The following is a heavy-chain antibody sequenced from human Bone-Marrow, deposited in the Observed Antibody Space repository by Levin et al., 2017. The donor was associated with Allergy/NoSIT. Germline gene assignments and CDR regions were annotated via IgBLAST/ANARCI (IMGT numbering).Heavy chain of an antibody. J-gene: IGHJ6*02. D-gene: IGHD3-3*01. Sequence: PGGSLRLSCAASGFTFSSYGMHWVRQAPGKGLEWVAVISYDGSNKYYADSVKGRFTISRDNSKNTLYLQMNSLRAEDTAVYYCAKDLRFLEWLFPGYYGMDVWGQGTTVTVSS. V-gene: IGHV3-30*18. CDR2: ISYDGSNK. CDR3: AKDLRFLEWLFPGYYGMDV. CDR1: GFTFSSYG.